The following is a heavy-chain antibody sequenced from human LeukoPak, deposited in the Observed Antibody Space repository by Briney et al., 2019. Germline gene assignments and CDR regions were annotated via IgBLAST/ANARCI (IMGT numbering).Heavy chain of an antibody. CDR1: GLTFSSYA. J-gene: IGHJ3*02. V-gene: IGHV3-23*01. Sequence: GGSLRLSCAASGLTFSSYAMSWVRQAPGKGLEWVSGISISSANTYYADSVKGRFTISRDISKNTLYLQMNSLRVEDTAVYYCARGDSYGAFDIWGQGTMVTVSS. CDR2: ISISSANT. CDR3: ARGDSYGAFDI. D-gene: IGHD3-10*01.